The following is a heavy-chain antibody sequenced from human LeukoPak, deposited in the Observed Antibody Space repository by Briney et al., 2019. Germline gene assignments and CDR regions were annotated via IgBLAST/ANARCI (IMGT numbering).Heavy chain of an antibody. J-gene: IGHJ5*02. Sequence: SVKVSCKASGGTFSSYTISWVRQAPGQGLEWMGRIIPILGIANYAQKFQGRVTITADKSTSTAYMELSSLRSEDTAVYYCATDPFGGSGSYWFDPWGQGTLVTVSS. CDR3: ATDPFGGSGSYWFDP. CDR2: IIPILGIA. CDR1: GGTFSSYT. D-gene: IGHD3-10*01. V-gene: IGHV1-69*04.